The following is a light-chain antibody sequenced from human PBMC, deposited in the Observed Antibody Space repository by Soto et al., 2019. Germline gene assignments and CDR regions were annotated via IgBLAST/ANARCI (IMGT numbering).Light chain of an antibody. CDR2: WAS. CDR3: QHYYSTPRT. Sequence: DIVMTQSADSLAVSLGERAIISCKSSQSVLYSSSNKNYLAWYQQKPGQPPKLLIYWASTRASGVPDRFSGSGSGTDFTLTISSLQAEDVAVYYCQHYYSTPRTFGQGTKVEIK. V-gene: IGKV4-1*01. CDR1: QSVLYSSSNKNY. J-gene: IGKJ1*01.